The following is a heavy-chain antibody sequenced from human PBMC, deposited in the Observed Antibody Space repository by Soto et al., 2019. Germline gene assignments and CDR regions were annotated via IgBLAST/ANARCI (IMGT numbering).Heavy chain of an antibody. Sequence: QVQLQESGPGLVKPSGTLSLTCAVSGGSISSSNWWSWVRQPPGKGLEWIGEIYHSGSTNYNPSLTSRVTISLDTSKNQFSLKLSSVTAADTAVYYCARGVLVPAAAAPYYYYGMDVWGQGTTVTVSS. CDR1: GGSISSSNW. V-gene: IGHV4-4*02. CDR3: ARGVLVPAAAAPYYYYGMDV. J-gene: IGHJ6*02. CDR2: IYHSGST. D-gene: IGHD2-2*01.